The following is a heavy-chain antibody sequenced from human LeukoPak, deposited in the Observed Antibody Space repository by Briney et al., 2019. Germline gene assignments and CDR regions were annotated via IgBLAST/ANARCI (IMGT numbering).Heavy chain of an antibody. CDR1: GFTFSSYG. J-gene: IGHJ5*02. CDR2: ISYDGSNK. D-gene: IGHD2-15*01. CDR3: AKDALGYCSGGSCSTRSWFDP. Sequence: PGRSLRLSCAASGFTFSSYGMHWVRQAPGEGLEWVAVISYDGSNKYYADSVKGRFTISRDNSKNTLYLQMNSLSAEDTAVYYCAKDALGYCSGGSCSTRSWFDPWGQGTLVTVSS. V-gene: IGHV3-30*18.